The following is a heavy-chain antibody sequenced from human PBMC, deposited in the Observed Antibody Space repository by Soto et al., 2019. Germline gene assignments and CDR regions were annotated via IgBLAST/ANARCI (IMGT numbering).Heavy chain of an antibody. J-gene: IGHJ4*02. CDR2: ISSSSSYI. Sequence: GGSLRLSCAVSGFTSCRCSSNWVRQVPGKGLEWVSSISSSSSYIYYADSVKGRFTISRDNAKNSLYLQMNSLRAEDTAVYYCARSDYGDYAYLDYWGQGTLVTVSS. CDR1: GFTSCRCS. V-gene: IGHV3-21*01. CDR3: ARSDYGDYAYLDY. D-gene: IGHD4-17*01.